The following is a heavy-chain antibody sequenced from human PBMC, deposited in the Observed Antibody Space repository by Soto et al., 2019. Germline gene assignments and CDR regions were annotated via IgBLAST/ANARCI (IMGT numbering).Heavy chain of an antibody. V-gene: IGHV1-3*04. J-gene: IGHJ4*02. Sequence: ASVKVSCKGSGYTFINYAANWFRQAPGQSLEWMGWINTDNGNTEYSQRVQGRVTITRDTYASKAYMELSSLRSEDTAVYFGESEGGLYWGQGSLVTVSS. CDR1: GYTFINYA. D-gene: IGHD3-16*01. CDR3: ESEGGLY. CDR2: INTDNGNT.